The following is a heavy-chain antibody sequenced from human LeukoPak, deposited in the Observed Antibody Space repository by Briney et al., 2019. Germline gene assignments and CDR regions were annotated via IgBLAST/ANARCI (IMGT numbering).Heavy chain of an antibody. D-gene: IGHD6-13*01. V-gene: IGHV3-30*01. CDR3: ARDPAAGWIDY. J-gene: IGHJ4*02. CDR2: ISYDGSNK. CDR1: GFTFSSYA. Sequence: PGGSLRLSCAASGFTFSSYAMHWVRQAPGKGLEWVAVISYDGSNKYYADSVKGRFTISRDNSKNTLYQQMNSLRAEDTAVFYCARDPAAGWIDYWGQGTLVTVSS.